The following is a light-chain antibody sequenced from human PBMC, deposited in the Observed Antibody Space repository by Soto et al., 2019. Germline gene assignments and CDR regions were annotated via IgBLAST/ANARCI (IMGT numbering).Light chain of an antibody. J-gene: IGLJ1*01. V-gene: IGLV2-11*01. CDR3: CSYAGSDTSYV. CDR2: DVN. Sequence: QSVLTQPRSVSGSPGQSVTISCTGTSSDVGGYSYVSWYQQHPGKAPKLMIYDVNKRPSGVPDRFSGSKSGNTASLTISGLQAEDEADYFCCSYAGSDTSYVFGTGTKSPS. CDR1: SSDVGGYSY.